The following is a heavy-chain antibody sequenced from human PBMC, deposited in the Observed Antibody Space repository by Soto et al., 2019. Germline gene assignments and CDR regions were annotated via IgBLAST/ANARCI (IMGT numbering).Heavy chain of an antibody. CDR1: GGSISSYY. D-gene: IGHD4-4*01. CDR2: IYYSGST. CDR3: ARHQRDYSNRWFDP. Sequence: PSETLSLTCTVSGGSISSYYWSWIRQPPGKGLEWIGYIYYSGSTNYNPSLKSRVTISVDTSKNQFSLKLSSVTAADTAVYYCARHQRDYSNRWFDPWGQGTLVTVSS. V-gene: IGHV4-59*08. J-gene: IGHJ5*02.